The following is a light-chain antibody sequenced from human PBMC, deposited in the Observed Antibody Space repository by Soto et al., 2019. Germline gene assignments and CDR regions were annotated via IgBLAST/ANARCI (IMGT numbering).Light chain of an antibody. CDR2: DAS. CDR3: QQYKNYASWT. Sequence: DIQMTQSPSTLSASVGDRVTISCRASQRVSRWVAWYQQKPGKAPKVLIYDASVLESGVPSRFSGDGDGTEFTLTISSLQPDDPATYYCQQYKNYASWTFSQGTKVDIK. J-gene: IGKJ1*01. V-gene: IGKV1-5*01. CDR1: QRVSRW.